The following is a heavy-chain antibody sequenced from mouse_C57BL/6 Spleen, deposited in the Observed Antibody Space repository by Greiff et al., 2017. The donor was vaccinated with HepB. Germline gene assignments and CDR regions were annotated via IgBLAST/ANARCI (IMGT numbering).Heavy chain of an antibody. CDR2: ISSGSSTI. Sequence: EVKLVESGGGLVKPGGSLKLSCAASGFTFSDYGMHWVRQAPEKGLEWVAYISSGSSTIYYADTVKGRFTISRDNAKNTLFLQMTSLRSEDTAMSYCARGHYYGSRGYLDDWGKGTTVTVSS. V-gene: IGHV5-17*01. CDR3: ARGHYYGSRGYLDD. J-gene: IGHJ1*03. D-gene: IGHD1-1*01. CDR1: GFTFSDYG.